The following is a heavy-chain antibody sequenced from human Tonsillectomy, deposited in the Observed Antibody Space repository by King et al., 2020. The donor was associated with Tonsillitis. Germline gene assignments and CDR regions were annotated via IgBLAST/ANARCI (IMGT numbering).Heavy chain of an antibody. CDR3: ARVGTYGSWSYYLSGIVYVMDV. CDR2: IYYSGST. Sequence: QLQESGPGLVKPSETLSLTCTVSGGSISSYYWSWIRPPPGKGLEWIGYIYYSGSTNYNPSLKSRVTISVDTSKNQFSLKLSSVTAADTAVYYCARVGTYGSWSYYLSGIVYVMDVWGQGTTVTVSS. J-gene: IGHJ6*02. CDR1: GGSISSYY. D-gene: IGHD3-10*01. V-gene: IGHV4-59*01.